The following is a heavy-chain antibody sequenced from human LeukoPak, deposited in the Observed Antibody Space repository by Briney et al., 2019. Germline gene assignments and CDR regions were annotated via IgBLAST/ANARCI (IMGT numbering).Heavy chain of an antibody. J-gene: IGHJ6*03. Sequence: GGSLRLSCAASGFTFSSNYMSGARQAPGKGREGASFFFTGGSKYYADSVRGRFTISRDNSKNTLYLQMNSLRAEDTAVYYCARDQGTTVTGYYYYYMDVWGKGTTVTVSS. CDR2: FFTGGSK. CDR1: GFTFSSNY. D-gene: IGHD4-11*01. V-gene: IGHV3-66*02. CDR3: ARDQGTTVTGYYYYYMDV.